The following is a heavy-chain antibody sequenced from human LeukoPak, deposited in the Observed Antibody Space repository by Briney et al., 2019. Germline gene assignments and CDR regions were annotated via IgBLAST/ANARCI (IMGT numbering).Heavy chain of an antibody. V-gene: IGHV3-23*01. Sequence: GGSLRLSCAASGFTFSSYAMSWVRQAPGKGLEWVSAISGSGGSTYYADSVKGRFTISRDNSKKTLYLEMNGLRVEDTAVYYXXXXXXXXRGHYYGMDVWGQRTTVTVSS. D-gene: IGHD3-10*01. CDR1: GFTFSSYA. CDR2: ISGSGGST. J-gene: IGHJ6*02. CDR3: XXXXXXXRGHYYGMDV.